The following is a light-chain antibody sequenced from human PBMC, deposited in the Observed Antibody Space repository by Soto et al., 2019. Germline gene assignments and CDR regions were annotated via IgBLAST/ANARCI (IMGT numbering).Light chain of an antibody. CDR3: QHYNSYSEA. J-gene: IGKJ1*01. Sequence: DIRINKSPSTLSGSVEDRVIITCRASQTISSWLAWYQQKPGKAPKLLIYKASTLKSGVPSRFSGSGSGTEFTLTISSLQPDDFATYYCQHYNSYSEAFGQGTKVDVK. CDR1: QTISSW. V-gene: IGKV1-5*03. CDR2: KAS.